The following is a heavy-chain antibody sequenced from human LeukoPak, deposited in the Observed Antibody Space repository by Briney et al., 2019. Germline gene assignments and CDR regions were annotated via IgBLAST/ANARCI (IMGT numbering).Heavy chain of an antibody. CDR3: ARVFRITKTTGMDV. D-gene: IGHD3-10*01. CDR1: GFTFSNYV. J-gene: IGHJ6*02. CDR2: ISYDGSSE. V-gene: IGHV3-30-3*01. Sequence: PGGSLRLSCVASGFTFSNYVMHWVRQAPGKGLEWVALISYDGSSENYADSVKGRFTISRDNSKNTLYLQMNSLRAEDTAVYYCARVFRITKTTGMDVWGQGTTVTVSS.